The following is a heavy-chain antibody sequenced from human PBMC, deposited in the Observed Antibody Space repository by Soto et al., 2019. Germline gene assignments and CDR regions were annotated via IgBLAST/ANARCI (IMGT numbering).Heavy chain of an antibody. CDR2: INSEGSIT. D-gene: IGHD3-10*01. CDR3: ARDFYGSGHDY. Sequence: DVQLVESGGGLVQPGGSLRLSCAASGFTFSTYWMHWVRQAPGEGLVWVSRINSEGSITNYADSVKGRFTISRDKAKNMLYLQMNSLRAEGTAVYYCARDFYGSGHDYWGQGTLVTVSS. CDR1: GFTFSTYW. J-gene: IGHJ4*02. V-gene: IGHV3-74*01.